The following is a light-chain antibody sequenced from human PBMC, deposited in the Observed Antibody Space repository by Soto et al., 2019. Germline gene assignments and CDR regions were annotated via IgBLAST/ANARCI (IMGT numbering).Light chain of an antibody. CDR2: SNN. CDR3: AAWDDSLNGFYV. V-gene: IGLV1-44*01. J-gene: IGLJ1*01. Sequence: QAVLTQPPSASGTPGQRVTISCSGSSSNIGSNTVNWYQQLPGTAPKLLIYSNNQRPSGVPDRFSGSKSGTSASLAISGLQSEDEADYYCAAWDDSLNGFYVXGTGSRSPS. CDR1: SSNIGSNT.